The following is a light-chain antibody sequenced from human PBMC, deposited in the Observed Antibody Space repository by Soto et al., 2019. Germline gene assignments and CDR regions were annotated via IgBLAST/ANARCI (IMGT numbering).Light chain of an antibody. Sequence: EIALTQSPGTLSLSPGERATLSCRASQSVSSNYLAWYQQKPGQAPRLLIYGASNRATGIPDRFSGSGSGEGYALTISRLEPEDFAVYYCQQYCFSPRTFGQGTKVEIK. CDR3: QQYCFSPRT. J-gene: IGKJ1*01. V-gene: IGKV3-20*01. CDR1: QSVSSNY. CDR2: GAS.